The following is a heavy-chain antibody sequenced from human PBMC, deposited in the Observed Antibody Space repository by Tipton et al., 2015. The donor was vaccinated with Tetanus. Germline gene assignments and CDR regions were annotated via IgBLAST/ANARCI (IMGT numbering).Heavy chain of an antibody. Sequence: SLRLSCAASGFSVSRKYMTWVRQAPGKGLEWVSLTYGDGSTYYADSVKGRFTISRDNSKNTLFLQMNSLRADDTAVYYCARETSLTTSYWGQGTLVTVSS. CDR1: GFSVSRKY. V-gene: IGHV3-53*01. D-gene: IGHD1-14*01. CDR2: TYGDGST. CDR3: ARETSLTTSY. J-gene: IGHJ1*01.